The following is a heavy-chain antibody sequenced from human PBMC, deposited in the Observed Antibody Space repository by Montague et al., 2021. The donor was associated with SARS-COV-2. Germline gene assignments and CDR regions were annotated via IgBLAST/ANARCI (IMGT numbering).Heavy chain of an antibody. V-gene: IGHV3-7*01. CDR1: GFTFSSQW. CDR3: SSGDFFDY. Sequence: SLRLSCAASGFTFSSQWMSWFRQAPGKGLEWVANIKEDGSVRQYAASVKGRFTISRDNAKNSLVLQMNSLRVEDTAFYYCSSGDFFDYWGQGTLVTVSS. CDR2: IKEDGSVR. D-gene: IGHD3-16*01. J-gene: IGHJ4*02.